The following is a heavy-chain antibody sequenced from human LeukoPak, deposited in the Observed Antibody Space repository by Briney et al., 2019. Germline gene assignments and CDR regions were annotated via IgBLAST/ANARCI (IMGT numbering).Heavy chain of an antibody. CDR2: IRDDGSDK. J-gene: IGHJ4*02. CDR3: VRHTRRSPGDY. CDR1: GFTFSSYW. V-gene: IGHV3-7*01. D-gene: IGHD1-26*01. Sequence: GGSLRLSCAASGFTFSSYWMTWVRQAPGKGLEWMANIRDDGSDKYYVDSVKGRFTISRDDAQNTLLLQMDSLRVEDTAVYYCVRHTRRSPGDYWGQGTLVTVST.